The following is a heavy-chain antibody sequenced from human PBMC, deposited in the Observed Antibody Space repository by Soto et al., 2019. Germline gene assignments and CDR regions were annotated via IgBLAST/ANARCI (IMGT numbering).Heavy chain of an antibody. D-gene: IGHD4-17*01. J-gene: IGHJ5*02. Sequence: GGSLRLSCAASGFTFSGYWMHWVRQIPGKGLVWVSRINTDGSSTSYADSVKGRFTISRDNAKNILYLQMNSLRVEDTAVYYCARSDYGGWFDPWGQGALVTVSS. CDR1: GFTFSGYW. CDR3: ARSDYGGWFDP. CDR2: INTDGSST. V-gene: IGHV3-74*01.